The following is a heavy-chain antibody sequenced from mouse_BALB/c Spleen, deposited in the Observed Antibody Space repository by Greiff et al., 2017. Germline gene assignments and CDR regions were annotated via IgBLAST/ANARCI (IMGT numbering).Heavy chain of an antibody. Sequence: EVKVVESGGGLVQPGGYLKLSCAASGFTFSSYGMSWVRQTPDKRLELVATINSNGGSTYYPDSVKGRFTISRDNAKNTLYLQMSSLKSEDTAMYYCARGDFDYWGQGTTLTVSS. CDR2: INSNGGST. J-gene: IGHJ2*01. V-gene: IGHV5-6-3*01. CDR1: GFTFSSYG. CDR3: ARGDFDY.